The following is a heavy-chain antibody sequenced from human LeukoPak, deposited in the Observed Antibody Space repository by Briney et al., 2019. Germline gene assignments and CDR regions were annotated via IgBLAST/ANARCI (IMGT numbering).Heavy chain of an antibody. CDR2: ISSSSSYI. Sequence: PGESLRLSCAASGFTFSDYSMNWVRQAPGKGLEWVSSISSSSSYIFYADSVRGRFSISRDNAKNSLYLQMNSLRAEDTAVYYCARVHHSSSWGTDDCWGQGTLVTVSS. V-gene: IGHV3-21*01. CDR1: GFTFSDYS. J-gene: IGHJ4*02. CDR3: ARVHHSSSWGTDDC. D-gene: IGHD6-13*01.